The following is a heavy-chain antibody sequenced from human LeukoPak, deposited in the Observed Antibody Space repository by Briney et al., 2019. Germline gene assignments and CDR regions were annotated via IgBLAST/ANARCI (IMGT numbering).Heavy chain of an antibody. CDR1: GYSISSAYY. J-gene: IGHJ4*02. CDR2: ILHSGST. Sequence: SETLSLTCAVSGYSISSAYYWGWIRQPPRKGLEWIGSILHSGSTYYNPSLKSRVTISVDTSKNHFSLKLTSVTAADTAVYYCARDRGVRGEMDFWGQGTLVTVSS. CDR3: ARDRGVRGEMDF. D-gene: IGHD3-10*01. V-gene: IGHV4-38-2*02.